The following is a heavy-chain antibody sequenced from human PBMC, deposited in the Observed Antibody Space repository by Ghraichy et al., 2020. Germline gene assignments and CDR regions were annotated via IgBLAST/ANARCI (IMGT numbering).Heavy chain of an antibody. CDR1: GFTFSSYA. CDR3: AKLRLSGSYYGGLSEDFDY. D-gene: IGHD1-26*01. J-gene: IGHJ4*02. V-gene: IGHV3-30-3*02. Sequence: GGSLRLSCAASGFTFSSYAMHWVRQAPGKGLEWVAVISYDGSNKYYADSVKGRFTISRDNSKNTLYLQMNSLRAEDTAVYYCAKLRLSGSYYGGLSEDFDYWGQGTLVTVSS. CDR2: ISYDGSNK.